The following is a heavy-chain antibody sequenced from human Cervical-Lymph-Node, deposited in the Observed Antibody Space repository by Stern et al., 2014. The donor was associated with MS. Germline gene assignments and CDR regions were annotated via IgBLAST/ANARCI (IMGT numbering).Heavy chain of an antibody. Sequence: QVTLKESGPTLLKPTQTLTLTLTLSGLSVSTDGEGVGWIRQPPGKALEWLTIIYWVDDKRYNPSLKSRLTITKDTAKNQVVLTMTNMDPVDTGTYYCAHSLRRRNCSGGRCYYFDYWGQGTLVTVSS. CDR3: AHSLRRRNCSGGRCYYFDY. D-gene: IGHD2-15*01. CDR2: IYWVDDK. V-gene: IGHV2-5*02. CDR1: GLSVSTDGEG. J-gene: IGHJ4*02.